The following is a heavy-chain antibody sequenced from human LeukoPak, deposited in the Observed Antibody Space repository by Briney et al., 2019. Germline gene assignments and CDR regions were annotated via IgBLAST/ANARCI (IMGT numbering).Heavy chain of an antibody. CDR1: GGSINNYY. Sequence: PSETLSLTCTISGGSINNYYWSWIRQPPGTGLEWIGYIYYGGSTNYNPSLKSRLTISVDTSKNQISLKLNSVTASGTAVYYCARDPAYYYDTTAYAFDLWGQGTMVTVSS. D-gene: IGHD3-22*01. CDR2: IYYGGST. V-gene: IGHV4-59*12. CDR3: ARDPAYYYDTTAYAFDL. J-gene: IGHJ3*01.